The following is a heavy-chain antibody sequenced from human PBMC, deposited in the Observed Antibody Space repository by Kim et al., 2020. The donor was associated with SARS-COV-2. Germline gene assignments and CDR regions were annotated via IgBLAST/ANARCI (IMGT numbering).Heavy chain of an antibody. Sequence: SETLSLTCAVSGGSISSSNWWSWVRQPPGKGLEWIGEIYHSGSTNYNPSLKSRVTISVDKSKNQFSLKLSSVTAADTAVYYCAGCAGSYRVYYFDYWGQGTLVTVSS. CDR2: IYHSGST. CDR3: AGCAGSYRVYYFDY. J-gene: IGHJ4*02. CDR1: GGSISSSNW. D-gene: IGHD1-26*01. V-gene: IGHV4-4*02.